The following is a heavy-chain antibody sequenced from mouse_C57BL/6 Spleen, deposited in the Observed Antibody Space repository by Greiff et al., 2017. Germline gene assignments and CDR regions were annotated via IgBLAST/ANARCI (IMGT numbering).Heavy chain of an antibody. CDR2: IDPSDSET. CDR3: ARGRSTRAMDY. V-gene: IGHV1-52*01. Sequence: QVQLKQPGAELVRPGSSVKLSCKASGYTFTSYWMHWVKQRPIQGLEWIGNIDPSDSETHYNQKFKDKATLTVDKASSTAYMQLSSLTSEDSAVYYCARGRSTRAMDYWGQGTSVTVSS. CDR1: GYTFTSYW. J-gene: IGHJ4*01.